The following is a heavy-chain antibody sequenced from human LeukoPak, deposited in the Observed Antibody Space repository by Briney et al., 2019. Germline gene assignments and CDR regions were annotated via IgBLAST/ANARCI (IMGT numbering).Heavy chain of an antibody. V-gene: IGHV3-9*01. J-gene: IGHJ4*02. CDR3: AKDRYSYGRYYFDY. D-gene: IGHD5-18*01. CDR1: GFTFDDYA. CDR2: ISWNSGSI. Sequence: GGSLRLSCAASGFTFDDYAMHWARQAPGKGLEWASGISWNSGSIGYADSVKGRFTISRDNAKNSLYLQMNSLRAEDTALYYCAKDRYSYGRYYFDYWGQGTLVTVSS.